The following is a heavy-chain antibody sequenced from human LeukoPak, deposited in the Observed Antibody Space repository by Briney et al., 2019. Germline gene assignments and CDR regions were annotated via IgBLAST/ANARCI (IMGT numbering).Heavy chain of an antibody. J-gene: IGHJ4*02. Sequence: GASVKVSCKASGYTFTSYDINWVRQATGQGLEWMGWMNPNSGNAGYAQKFQGRVTMTRNTSISTAYMELSSLRSEDTAVYYCARPLRLGEYALRYWGQGTLVTVSS. D-gene: IGHD3-16*01. CDR1: GYTFTSYD. CDR3: ARPLRLGEYALRY. CDR2: MNPNSGNA. V-gene: IGHV1-8*01.